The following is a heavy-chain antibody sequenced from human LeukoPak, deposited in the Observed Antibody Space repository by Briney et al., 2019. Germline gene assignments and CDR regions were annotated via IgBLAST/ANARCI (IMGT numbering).Heavy chain of an antibody. V-gene: IGHV3-23*01. CDR3: AKDVTMIVVATAPPGY. CDR1: GFTFSSYA. CDR2: ISGSGGST. J-gene: IGHJ4*02. D-gene: IGHD3-22*01. Sequence: GGSLRLSCAASGFTFSSYAMSWVRQAPGKGLEWVSAISGSGGSTYYADSVKGRFTISRDNSKNTLYLQMNSLRAEDTAVYYCAKDVTMIVVATAPPGYWGQGNLFTVSS.